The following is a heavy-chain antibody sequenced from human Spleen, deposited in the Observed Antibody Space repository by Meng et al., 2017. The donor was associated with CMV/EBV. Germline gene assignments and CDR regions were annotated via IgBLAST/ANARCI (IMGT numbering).Heavy chain of an antibody. D-gene: IGHD3-3*01. CDR2: IYSGGTI. Sequence: GESLKISCAVSGFSVRSDYMNWVRQAPGKGLEWVSVIYSGGTIHYADSVKGRFTISRGNSRNTLHLQMDSLRAEDTAVYYCARLSLEYLFHFDCWGQGTLVTVSS. CDR3: ARLSLEYLFHFDC. J-gene: IGHJ4*02. V-gene: IGHV3-53*01. CDR1: GFSVRSDY.